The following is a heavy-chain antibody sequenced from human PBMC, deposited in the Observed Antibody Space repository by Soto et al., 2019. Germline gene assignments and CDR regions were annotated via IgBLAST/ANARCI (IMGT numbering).Heavy chain of an antibody. CDR2: IYYSGST. D-gene: IGHD2-8*02. CDR3: AREVVYEEWYFDL. V-gene: IGHV4-31*01. CDR1: GGSISSGGYY. Sequence: QVQLQESGPGLVKPSQTLSLTCTVSGGSISSGGYYWSWIRQHPGKGLEWIGYIYYSGSTYYNPSLKSQVTISVDTSKNQFSLKLSSVTAADTAVYYCAREVVYEEWYFDLWGRGTLVTVSS. J-gene: IGHJ2*01.